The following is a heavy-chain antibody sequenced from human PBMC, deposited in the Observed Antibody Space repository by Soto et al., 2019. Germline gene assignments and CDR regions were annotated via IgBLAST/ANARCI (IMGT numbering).Heavy chain of an antibody. CDR1: GYTFTGYY. CDR3: ARDTSSGGPDAFDI. J-gene: IGHJ3*02. CDR2: INPNSGGT. D-gene: IGHD3-22*01. V-gene: IGHV1-2*04. Sequence: ASVRVSCKASGYTFTGYYIDWVRQAPGQGLEWMGWINPNSGGTNYAQKFQGWVTMTRDTSISTAYMELSRLRSDDTAVYYCARDTSSGGPDAFDIWGQGTMVTVSS.